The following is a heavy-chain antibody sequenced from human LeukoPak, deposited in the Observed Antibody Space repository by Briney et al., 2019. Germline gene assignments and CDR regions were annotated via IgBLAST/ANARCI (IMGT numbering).Heavy chain of an antibody. V-gene: IGHV3-30-3*01. CDR2: ISYDGSNK. CDR1: GFTFSSYA. CDR3: APRLASSRFDP. Sequence: GRSLRLSCAASGFTFSSYAMHWVRQAPGKGLEWVAVISYDGSNKYYADSVKGRFTISRDNSKNTLYLQMNSLRAEDTAVYYCAPRLASSRFDPWGQGTLVTVSS. J-gene: IGHJ5*02.